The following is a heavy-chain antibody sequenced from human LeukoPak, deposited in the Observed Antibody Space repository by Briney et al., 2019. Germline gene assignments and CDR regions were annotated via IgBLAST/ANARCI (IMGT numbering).Heavy chain of an antibody. CDR2: ISSSGSST. CDR1: GFIFTTYA. CDR3: TKTTASNGWYYFDY. Sequence: PGGSLRLSCAAPGFIFTTYALSWVRQAPGTGQEWASAISSSGSSTYYADSVKGRFTISRDNSKNTLYLLMNSLRAEDTAVYYCTKTTASNGWYYFDYWGQGTLVTVSS. D-gene: IGHD6-19*01. J-gene: IGHJ4*02. V-gene: IGHV3-23*01.